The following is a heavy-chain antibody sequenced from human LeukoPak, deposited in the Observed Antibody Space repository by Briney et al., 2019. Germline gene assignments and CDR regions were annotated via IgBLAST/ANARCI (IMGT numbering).Heavy chain of an antibody. D-gene: IGHD1-26*01. Sequence: SETLSLTCSVSGGSISSYYWSWIRQPAGKGLEWIGRIYPSGSTNYNPSLKSRVTMSADTSKKQFSLKMSSVTAADTAVYYCARDEVLSGSYNWFDPWGQGTLVTVSS. CDR1: GGSISSYY. J-gene: IGHJ5*02. V-gene: IGHV4-4*07. CDR3: ARDEVLSGSYNWFDP. CDR2: IYPSGST.